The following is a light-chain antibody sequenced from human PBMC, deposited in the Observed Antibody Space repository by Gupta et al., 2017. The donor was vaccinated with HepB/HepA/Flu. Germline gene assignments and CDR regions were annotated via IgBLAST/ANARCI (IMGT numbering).Light chain of an antibody. Sequence: SYELTQPPSVSVSPGQTARITCSGDALPKQYAYWYQQKPGQAPVLVIYKGSERPSGIPERFSASSSGTTVTLTISGVQADDEADYYCQSADSSGTYVVFGGGTKLTVL. CDR2: KGS. V-gene: IGLV3-25*03. CDR1: ALPKQY. J-gene: IGLJ2*01. CDR3: QSADSSGTYVV.